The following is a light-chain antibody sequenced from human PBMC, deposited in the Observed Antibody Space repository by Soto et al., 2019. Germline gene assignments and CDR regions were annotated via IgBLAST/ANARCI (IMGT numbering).Light chain of an antibody. V-gene: IGLV1-44*01. Sequence: QSVLTQPPSESGTPGQRVTISCSGSRSNIGSNTVNWYQQLPGTAPKFLIYSNNQRPSGVPKRFSASKSGTSASLAISGLQSADEADYYCATWDDSLNGHVVFGGGTKVTVL. J-gene: IGLJ2*01. CDR3: ATWDDSLNGHVV. CDR1: RSNIGSNT. CDR2: SNN.